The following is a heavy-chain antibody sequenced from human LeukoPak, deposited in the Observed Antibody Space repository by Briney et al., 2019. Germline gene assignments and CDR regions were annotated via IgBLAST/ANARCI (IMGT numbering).Heavy chain of an antibody. V-gene: IGHV4-59*01. D-gene: IGHD4-23*01. CDR2: LYHSWST. Sequence: SETLSLTCTVSVGSITAYHWSWIPQPPGKGLEVIGYLYHSWSTNYNPALQSRVTLSVATSKKQLSLKLISVNAADTAVYYCARHTYIKSVAPFDYWGQGNLVTVSS. CDR3: ARHTYIKSVAPFDY. CDR1: VGSITAYH. J-gene: IGHJ4*02.